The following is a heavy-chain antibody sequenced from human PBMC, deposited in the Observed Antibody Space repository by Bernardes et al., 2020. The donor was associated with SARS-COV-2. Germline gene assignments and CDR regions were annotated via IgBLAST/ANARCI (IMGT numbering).Heavy chain of an antibody. CDR2: ISSSGGAT. D-gene: IGHD3-10*01. J-gene: IGHJ6*02. CDR1: GFTVHTYA. V-gene: IGHV3-23*01. CDR3: AKGGAWFGEGGMDV. Sequence: GGYLRRSCAASGFTVHTYAINWVLQSPGKGLEWVSAISSSGGATYYADSVKGRFTISRDNSKNTLFLQVNSLRVEDTALYYCAKGGAWFGEGGMDVWGQGTTVTVSS.